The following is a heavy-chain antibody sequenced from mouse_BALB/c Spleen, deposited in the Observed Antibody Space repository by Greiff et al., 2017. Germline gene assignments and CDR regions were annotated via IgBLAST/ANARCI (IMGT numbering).Heavy chain of an antibody. CDR3: ARSRAYYGSSYDYYAMDY. V-gene: IGHV1-67*01. CDR1: GYTFTDYA. Sequence: VQLQQSGPELVRPGESVKISCKGSGYTFTDYAMHWVKQSHAKSLEWIGVISIYYDNTNYNQKFKGKATMTVDKSSSTAYMELARLTSEDSAIYYCARSRAYYGSSYDYYAMDYWGQGTSVTVSS. D-gene: IGHD1-1*01. J-gene: IGHJ4*01. CDR2: ISIYYDNT.